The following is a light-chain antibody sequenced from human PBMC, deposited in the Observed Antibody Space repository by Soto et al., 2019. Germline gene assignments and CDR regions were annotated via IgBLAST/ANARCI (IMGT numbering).Light chain of an antibody. V-gene: IGKV3-11*01. CDR3: QQRSNWPPLT. CDR1: QSVSSY. J-gene: IGKJ4*01. Sequence: EIVLTQSPATLSLSPGERATLSCRASQSVSSYLAWYQQKPGQAPSLLIYDASNRATGIPARFSGSGSGTDSTLTISSLEPEDFAVYDCQQRSNWPPLTFGGGTKVEIK. CDR2: DAS.